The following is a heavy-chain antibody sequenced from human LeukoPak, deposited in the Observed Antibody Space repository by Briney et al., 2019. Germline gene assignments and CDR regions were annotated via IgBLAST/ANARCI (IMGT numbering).Heavy chain of an antibody. Sequence: GASVKVSCKASGYTFTSYGISWVRQAPGQGLEWMGLISAYNGNRNYAQKLQGRVTMTTDTSTSTAYMELRSLRSDDTAVYYCARDIEEGSSSWYKRYYFDYWGQGTLVTVSS. D-gene: IGHD6-13*01. CDR3: ARDIEEGSSSWYKRYYFDY. CDR1: GYTFTSYG. V-gene: IGHV1-18*01. CDR2: ISAYNGNR. J-gene: IGHJ4*02.